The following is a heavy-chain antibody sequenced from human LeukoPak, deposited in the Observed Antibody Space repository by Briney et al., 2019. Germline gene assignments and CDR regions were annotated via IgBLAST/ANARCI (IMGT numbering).Heavy chain of an antibody. J-gene: IGHJ4*02. CDR2: IIPIFGTT. V-gene: IGHV1-69*13. Sequence: ASVKVSCKASGGTFSSYAINWVRQAPGQGLEWMGGIIPIFGTTNYAQKFQGRVTITADDSTSTAYMELSSQRSDDTAVYYCARGTDTLDYWGQGTLVTVSS. D-gene: IGHD5-18*01. CDR1: GGTFSSYA. CDR3: ARGTDTLDY.